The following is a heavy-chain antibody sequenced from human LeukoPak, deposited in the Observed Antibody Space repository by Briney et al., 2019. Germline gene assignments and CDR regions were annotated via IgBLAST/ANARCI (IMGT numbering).Heavy chain of an antibody. CDR2: ITGSGGTT. V-gene: IGHV3-23*01. D-gene: IGHD2-21*01. CDR1: GFTFSNYA. J-gene: IGHJ4*02. CDR3: AKGPDKYGKKAYADF. Sequence: GGSLRLSCAASGFTFSNYAMSWVRQAPGKGLEWVSAITGSGGTTYYADSAKGRFTISRDNSENTVYLQMNSLRAEDTAVYYCAKGPDKYGKKAYADFWGQGTLVTVSS.